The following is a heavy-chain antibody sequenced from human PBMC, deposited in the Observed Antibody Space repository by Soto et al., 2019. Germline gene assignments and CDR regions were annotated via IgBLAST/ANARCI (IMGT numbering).Heavy chain of an antibody. CDR1: GLTFSSYD. V-gene: IGHV3-30*04. CDR3: ARGEDIGRYSGIYAFDI. D-gene: IGHD1-26*01. Sequence: PGGSLRLSCAASGLTFSSYDMHWVRQAPGKGLEWVAFISYDGSNKNYADSVKGRSTIFRDNSKDTLSIQLNSLRAEDTAIYYCARGEDIGRYSGIYAFDIWGQGTMVTVSS. J-gene: IGHJ3*02. CDR2: ISYDGSNK.